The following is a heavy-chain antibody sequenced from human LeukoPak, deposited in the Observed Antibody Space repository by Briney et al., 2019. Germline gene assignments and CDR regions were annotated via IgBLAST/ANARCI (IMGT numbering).Heavy chain of an antibody. CDR2: VYYSGCT. CDR1: GGSISSSSYY. Sequence: PSETLSLTRTVSGGSISSSSYYWGWIRQPPGKGPEWIGSVYYSGCTNYNPSLKSRVTISVDTSKNHFSLKLSFVTAADTAVYYCARFAELRPFDYWGQGTLVTVSS. J-gene: IGHJ4*02. D-gene: IGHD1-26*01. V-gene: IGHV4-39*02. CDR3: ARFAELRPFDY.